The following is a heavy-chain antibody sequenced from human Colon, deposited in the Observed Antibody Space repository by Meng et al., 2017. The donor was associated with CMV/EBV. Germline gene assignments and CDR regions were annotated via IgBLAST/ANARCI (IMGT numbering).Heavy chain of an antibody. CDR3: ARVQHYYDTSGYYLLDY. CDR1: GFTFSSYG. Sequence: GESLKISCAASGFTFSSYGMTWVRQAPGKGLEWVSYISSSGNTIYYADSVKGRFTISRDNAKNSLYLQMNSLRVEDTAVYYCARVQHYYDTSGYYLLDYWGQGTLVTVSS. CDR2: ISSSGNTI. V-gene: IGHV3-48*04. D-gene: IGHD3-22*01. J-gene: IGHJ4*02.